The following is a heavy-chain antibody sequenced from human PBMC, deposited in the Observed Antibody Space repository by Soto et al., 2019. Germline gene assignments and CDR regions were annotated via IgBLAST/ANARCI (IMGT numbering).Heavy chain of an antibody. Sequence: LSLTCTVSGGSISSGGYYWSWIRQHPGKGLEWIGYIYYSGSTYYNPSLKSRVTISVDTSKNQFSLKLSSVTAADTAVYYCARGVEWSNPANYLDYWGQGTLVTVSS. D-gene: IGHD3-3*01. CDR2: IYYSGST. CDR1: GGSISSGGYY. V-gene: IGHV4-31*03. CDR3: ARGVEWSNPANYLDY. J-gene: IGHJ4*02.